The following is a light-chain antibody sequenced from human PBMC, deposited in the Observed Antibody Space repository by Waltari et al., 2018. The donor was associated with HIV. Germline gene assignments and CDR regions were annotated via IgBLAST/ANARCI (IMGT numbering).Light chain of an antibody. CDR3: QQGYITPYT. Sequence: TQMTQSPASLSASIGDRVTVACRASQSVNTYLSWYQQRPGSAPTLLMYSASSLHSGVPSRVSGSGSGTDFTLTITSLQPEDFATYYCQQGYITPYTFGQGTMLEI. V-gene: IGKV1-39*01. CDR2: SAS. CDR1: QSVNTY. J-gene: IGKJ2*01.